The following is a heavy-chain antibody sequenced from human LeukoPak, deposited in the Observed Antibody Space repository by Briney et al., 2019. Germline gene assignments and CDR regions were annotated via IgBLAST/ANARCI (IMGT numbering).Heavy chain of an antibody. D-gene: IGHD4-23*01. CDR2: MNPNSGNT. J-gene: IGHJ5*02. CDR1: GYTFTSYD. Sequence: EASVTVSCKASGYTFTSYDINWVRQAPGQGLEWMGWMNPNSGNTSYAQKFQGRVTMTRDMSTSTDYMELSSLRSEDTAVYYCARDNSVEDTAWWFDPWGQGTLVTVSS. CDR3: ARDNSVEDTAWWFDP. V-gene: IGHV1-8*02.